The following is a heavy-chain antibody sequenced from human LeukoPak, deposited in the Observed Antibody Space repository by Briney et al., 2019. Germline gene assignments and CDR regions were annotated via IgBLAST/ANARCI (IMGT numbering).Heavy chain of an antibody. Sequence: GASVKVSCKASGYTFTGYYVHWVRQAPGQGLEWMGWINPNSGGTNYAQKFQGRVTMTRDTSLSTAYMELSRLKSDDTALYYCARGGDWIYYSSNSYYFDYWGQGTLVTVSS. V-gene: IGHV1-2*02. CDR3: ARGGDWIYYSSNSYYFDY. J-gene: IGHJ4*02. D-gene: IGHD4-4*01. CDR1: GYTFTGYY. CDR2: INPNSGGT.